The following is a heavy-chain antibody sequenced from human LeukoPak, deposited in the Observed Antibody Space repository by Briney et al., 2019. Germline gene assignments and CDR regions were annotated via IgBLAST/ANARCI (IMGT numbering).Heavy chain of an antibody. CDR2: VSYSGNT. Sequence: SETLSLTCTVSGGSISGHYWSWIQQPPGKGLEWIGFVSYSGNTNYNPSLNGRVTISLDTSKSQFSLSLNSVTAADTAVYFCARGGASSRYFGYWGQGTLVTVS. V-gene: IGHV4-59*11. CDR1: GGSISGHY. J-gene: IGHJ4*02. D-gene: IGHD1-26*01. CDR3: ARGGASSRYFGY.